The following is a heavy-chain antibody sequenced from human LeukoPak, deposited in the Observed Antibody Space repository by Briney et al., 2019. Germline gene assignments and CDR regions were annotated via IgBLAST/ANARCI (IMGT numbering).Heavy chain of an antibody. CDR3: ARVPRSYYYYMDV. Sequence: SETLSLTCTVPGGSISSYYWSWIRQPPGKGLEWIGYIYYSGSTNYNPSLKSRVTISVDTSKNQFSLKLSSVTAADTAVYYCARVPRSYYYYMDVWGKGTTVTISS. CDR2: IYYSGST. J-gene: IGHJ6*03. CDR1: GGSISSYY. V-gene: IGHV4-59*01.